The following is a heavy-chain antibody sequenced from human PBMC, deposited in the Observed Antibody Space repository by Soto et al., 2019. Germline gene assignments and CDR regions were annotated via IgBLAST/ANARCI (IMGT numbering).Heavy chain of an antibody. CDR1: GFTFSSYS. CDR2: ISGSGGST. V-gene: IGHV3-23*01. CDR3: AKDPLGNWNFHWLDP. Sequence: RVSPRLSFAASGFTFSSYSMSWVRQAPGKGLEWVSAISGSGGSTYYADSVKGRFTISRDNSKNTLYLQMNSLRAEDTAVYYCAKDPLGNWNFHWLDPWGQGTLVTVSS. D-gene: IGHD1-7*01. J-gene: IGHJ5*02.